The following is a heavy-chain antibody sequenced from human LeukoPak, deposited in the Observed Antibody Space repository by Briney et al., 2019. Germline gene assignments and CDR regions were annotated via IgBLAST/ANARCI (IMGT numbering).Heavy chain of an antibody. CDR3: ARGGVLWFGDLFDY. Sequence: PSEALSLTCAVYGGSFSGYYWSWIRQPPGKGLEWIGEINHSGSTNYNPSLKSRVTISVDTSKNQFSLKLCSVTAADTAVYYCARGGVLWFGDLFDYWGQGTLVTVSS. CDR2: INHSGST. D-gene: IGHD3-10*01. CDR1: GGSFSGYY. J-gene: IGHJ4*02. V-gene: IGHV4-34*01.